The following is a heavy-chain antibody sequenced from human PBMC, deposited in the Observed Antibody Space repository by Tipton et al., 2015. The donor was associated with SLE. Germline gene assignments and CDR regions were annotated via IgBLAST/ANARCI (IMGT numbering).Heavy chain of an antibody. V-gene: IGHV4-34*09. CDR1: GGSFSNYY. Sequence: TLSLTCAVYGGSFSNYYWSWIRQHPGKGLEWIGYIYFSGSTKYNPSLKSRLTISVDTSKNQLSLRLSSVTAADTAVYYCARSRDKTTDAFDIWGQGTMVTVSS. J-gene: IGHJ3*02. CDR2: IYFSGST. D-gene: IGHD1/OR15-1a*01. CDR3: ARSRDKTTDAFDI.